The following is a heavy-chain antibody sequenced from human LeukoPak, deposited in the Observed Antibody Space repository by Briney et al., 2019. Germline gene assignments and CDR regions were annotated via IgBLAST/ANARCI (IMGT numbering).Heavy chain of an antibody. D-gene: IGHD6-13*01. V-gene: IGHV1-69*05. CDR3: AENLGIAAAGY. J-gene: IGHJ4*02. CDR2: IIPIFGTA. CDR1: GGTFSSYA. Sequence: GASVKVSCKASGGTFSSYAISWVRQAPGQGLEWMGRIIPIFGTANYAQKFQGRVTITTDESTSTAYMELSSLRSGDTAVYYCAENLGIAAAGYWGQGTLVTVSS.